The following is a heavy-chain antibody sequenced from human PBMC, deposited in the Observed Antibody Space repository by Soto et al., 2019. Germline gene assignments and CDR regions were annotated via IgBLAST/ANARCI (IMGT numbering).Heavy chain of an antibody. Sequence: SETLSLTCTVSGGSISSYYWSWIRQPPGKGLEWIGYIYYSGSTNYNPSLKSRVTISVDTSKNQFSLKLSSVTAADTAVFCCATRRSGYCSGGSCFWFDPWGQGTLVTVSS. CDR3: ATRRSGYCSGGSCFWFDP. J-gene: IGHJ5*02. D-gene: IGHD2-15*01. CDR1: GGSISSYY. CDR2: IYYSGST. V-gene: IGHV4-59*08.